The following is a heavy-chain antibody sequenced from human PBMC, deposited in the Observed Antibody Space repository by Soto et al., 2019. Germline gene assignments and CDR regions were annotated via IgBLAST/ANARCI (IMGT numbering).Heavy chain of an antibody. J-gene: IGHJ2*01. Sequence: QDQLVQSGAEVKKPGSSVKVSCKASGGTFSSHTFSWVRQAPGQGLEWMGRIIPALGTATYAQKVHGRVTITADEAATTVYMDLNSPRSGDPAVYFCARPDFGDYWYFDLWGRGTLVTVSS. CDR3: ARPDFGDYWYFDL. D-gene: IGHD4-17*01. CDR1: GGTFSSHT. V-gene: IGHV1-69*08. CDR2: IIPALGTA.